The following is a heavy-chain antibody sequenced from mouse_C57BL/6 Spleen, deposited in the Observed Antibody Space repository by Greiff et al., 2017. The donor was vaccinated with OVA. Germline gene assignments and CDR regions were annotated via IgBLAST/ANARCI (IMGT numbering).Heavy chain of an antibody. Sequence: VQVVESGAELARPGASVKMSCKASGYTFTSYTMHWVKQRPGQGLEWIGYINPSSGYTKYNQKFKDKATLTADKSSSTAYMQLSSLTSEDSAVYYCAREIATVVAMDYWGQGTSVTVSS. V-gene: IGHV1-4*01. CDR1: GYTFTSYT. J-gene: IGHJ4*01. CDR3: AREIATVVAMDY. D-gene: IGHD1-1*01. CDR2: INPSSGYT.